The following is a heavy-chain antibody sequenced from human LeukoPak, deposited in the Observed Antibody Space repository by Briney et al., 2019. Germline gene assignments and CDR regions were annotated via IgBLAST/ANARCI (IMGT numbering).Heavy chain of an antibody. CDR2: ISSIGTTI. J-gene: IGHJ4*02. CDR1: GFTFSIYE. CDR3: ARGERGDY. Sequence: GGSLRLSCAASGFTFSIYEMNWVRQAPGKGLEWASYISSIGTTIYYADSVKGRFTISRDNAKNSLYLQMNSLRAEDTAVYYCARGERGDYWGQGTLVTVSS. D-gene: IGHD1-26*01. V-gene: IGHV3-48*03.